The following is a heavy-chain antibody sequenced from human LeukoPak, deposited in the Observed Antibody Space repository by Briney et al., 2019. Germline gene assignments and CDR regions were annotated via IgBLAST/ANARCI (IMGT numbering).Heavy chain of an antibody. J-gene: IGHJ4*02. Sequence: SETLSLTCTVSGGSISSYYWSWIRQPPGKGLEWIAYVFYSGSTDYNPSLESRVTISVDTSKNQFSLKLRSVTAADTAVYYCATVAVIRGVTYFDYWGQGTLVTVSS. CDR1: GGSISSYY. CDR2: VFYSGST. D-gene: IGHD3-10*01. V-gene: IGHV4-59*01. CDR3: ATVAVIRGVTYFDY.